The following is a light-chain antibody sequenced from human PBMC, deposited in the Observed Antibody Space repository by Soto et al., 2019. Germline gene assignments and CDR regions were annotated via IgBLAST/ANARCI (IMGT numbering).Light chain of an antibody. CDR3: QLYGRSASWK. J-gene: IGKJ1*01. Sequence: EIVFTHSPFTLSLSLVESATLSFMTRQIVGSAYLAWYQQKPGQPPRLLIHGASSRATRAPDRFSGSGSGTDSTLTISRLEPEDFAVYFCQLYGRSASWKFGQGTKVDIK. CDR2: GAS. CDR1: QIVGSAY. V-gene: IGKV3-20*01.